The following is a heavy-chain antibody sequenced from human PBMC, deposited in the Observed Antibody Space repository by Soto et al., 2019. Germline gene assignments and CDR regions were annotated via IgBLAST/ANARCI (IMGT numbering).Heavy chain of an antibody. Sequence: EVQLVESGGGLVQPGGSLRLSCVASGFTFSDYWMHWVRQAPGKGLVWVSRIKFDGGITSHADSVKGRFTISRDNARNTVHLQMNSLRDEDTGVYYCARGIRNYYGVDVWGQGTTVTVSS. V-gene: IGHV3-74*01. J-gene: IGHJ6*02. CDR1: GFTFSDYW. CDR3: ARGIRNYYGVDV. CDR2: IKFDGGIT.